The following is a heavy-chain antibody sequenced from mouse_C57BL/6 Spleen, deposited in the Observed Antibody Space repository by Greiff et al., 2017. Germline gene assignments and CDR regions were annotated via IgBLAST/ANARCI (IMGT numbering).Heavy chain of an antibody. D-gene: IGHD1-1*01. CDR1: GFTFSDYY. J-gene: IGHJ2*01. CDR3: ARGPSTGSSCDY. Sequence: EVKLVESGGGLVQPGGSLKLSCAASGFTFSDYYMYWVRQTPEKRLEWVAYISNGGGSTYYPDTVKGRFTISRDNAKNTLYLQMSRLKSEDTAMYYCARGPSTGSSCDYWGQGTTLTVSS. V-gene: IGHV5-12*01. CDR2: ISNGGGST.